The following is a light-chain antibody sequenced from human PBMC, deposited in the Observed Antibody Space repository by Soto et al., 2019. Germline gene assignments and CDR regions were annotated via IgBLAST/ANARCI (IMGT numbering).Light chain of an antibody. CDR2: DVS. Sequence: QSVLTQPRSVSGSPGQSVTISCTGTSSDVGAYNYVSWYQQHPGKAPKFMIYDVSKRPSGVPDRFSGSKSGNTASLTISGLQADDEADYYCCSYAGTYYYVLGNGTKVTV. CDR1: SSDVGAYNY. V-gene: IGLV2-11*01. CDR3: CSYAGTYYYV. J-gene: IGLJ1*01.